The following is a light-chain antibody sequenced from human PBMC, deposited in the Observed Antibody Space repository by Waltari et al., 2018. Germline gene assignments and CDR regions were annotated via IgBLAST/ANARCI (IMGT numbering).Light chain of an antibody. CDR3: QQYDIWPYT. V-gene: IGKV3-11*01. Sequence: EIVLTQSPATLSLSPGERATLSCRASQSVSSYLVWYQQKPGQTPRLLIYGASNRATGIPARFSGSGSGTDFTLTISSLQSEDFATYYCQQYDIWPYTFGQGTKLEIK. CDR2: GAS. J-gene: IGKJ2*01. CDR1: QSVSSY.